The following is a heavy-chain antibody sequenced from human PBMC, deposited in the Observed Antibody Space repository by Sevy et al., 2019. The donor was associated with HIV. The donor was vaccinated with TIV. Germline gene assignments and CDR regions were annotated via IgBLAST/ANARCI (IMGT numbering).Heavy chain of an antibody. CDR2: ISWNSGSI. CDR3: AKDNRPGYFDY. CDR1: GFTFDDYA. J-gene: IGHJ4*02. Sequence: GGSLRLSCAASGFTFDDYAMHWVRQAPGKGLEWVSGISWNSGSIGYADSVKGRFTISRDNAKNSLYLQMNSLRAEDTALYYCAKDNRPGYFDYWGQGTLVNVSS. V-gene: IGHV3-9*01.